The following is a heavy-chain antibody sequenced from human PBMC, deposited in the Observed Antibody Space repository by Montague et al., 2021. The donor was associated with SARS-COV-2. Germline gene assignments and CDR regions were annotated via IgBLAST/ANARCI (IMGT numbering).Heavy chain of an antibody. CDR3: ARSYGTTVVTRDFDY. CDR2: IDWDDDK. Sequence: PALVKPTQTLTLTCTFSGFSLSTSGMCVSWIRQPPGKALEWLTLIDWDDDKYYGTSLKTRLTISKDTSKNQVVLTMTNMDPVDTATYYCARSYGTTVVTRDFDYWGQGTLVTVSS. D-gene: IGHD4-23*01. CDR1: GFSLSTSGMC. V-gene: IGHV2-70*01. J-gene: IGHJ4*02.